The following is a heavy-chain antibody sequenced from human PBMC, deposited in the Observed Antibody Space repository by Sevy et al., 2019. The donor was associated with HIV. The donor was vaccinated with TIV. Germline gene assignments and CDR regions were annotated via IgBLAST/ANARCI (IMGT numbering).Heavy chain of an antibody. J-gene: IGHJ1*01. CDR3: TKEGKGYNYDSSGSFGL. CDR1: GFTFSNYA. Sequence: GESLKISCAASGFTFSNYAMSWVRQAPGKWLEWVSGISGSAYYTYYADSVKGRFTISRDNSKNALYLQMNSLRAEDTAVYYCTKEGKGYNYDSSGSFGLWGQGTLITVSS. V-gene: IGHV3-23*01. CDR2: ISGSAYYT. D-gene: IGHD3-22*01.